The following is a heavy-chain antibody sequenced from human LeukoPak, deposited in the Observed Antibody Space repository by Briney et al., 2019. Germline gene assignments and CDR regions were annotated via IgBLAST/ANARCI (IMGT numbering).Heavy chain of an antibody. V-gene: IGHV5-51*01. CDR1: GYSFSSYW. CDR2: VYPGDSNI. Sequence: GESLKISCEGSGYSFSSYWIGWVRQMPGKGLEWMGIVYPGDSNIRYSPSFQGQVTISADKSISTAYLQWSSLKASDTAMYYCARQSVGATGYYYYGMDVWGQGTTVTVSS. D-gene: IGHD1-26*01. CDR3: ARQSVGATGYYYYGMDV. J-gene: IGHJ6*02.